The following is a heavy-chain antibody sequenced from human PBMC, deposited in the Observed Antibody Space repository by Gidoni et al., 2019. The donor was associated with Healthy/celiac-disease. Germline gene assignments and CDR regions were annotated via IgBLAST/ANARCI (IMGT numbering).Heavy chain of an antibody. Sequence: QVQLVQSGAEVKKPGSSVKFSCQASGGTFRSDAISWVRQAPGQGLEWMGGIIPIFGTANYAQKFQGRVTITADKSTSTAYMELSSLRSEDTAVYYCARDWYREGYYYYGMDVWGQGTTVTVSS. D-gene: IGHD3-10*01. CDR1: GGTFRSDA. CDR2: IIPIFGTA. J-gene: IGHJ6*02. V-gene: IGHV1-69*06. CDR3: ARDWYREGYYYYGMDV.